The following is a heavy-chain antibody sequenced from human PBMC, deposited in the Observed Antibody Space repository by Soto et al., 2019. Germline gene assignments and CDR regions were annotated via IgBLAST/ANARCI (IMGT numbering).Heavy chain of an antibody. J-gene: IGHJ4*02. V-gene: IGHV4-4*02. CDR2: IYHSGST. Sequence: SETLSLTCAASGGSISSSNWWSWVRQPPGKGLEWIGEIYHSGSTNYNPSLKSRVTISVDKSKNQFSLKLSSVTAADTAVYYCASEYYYDSSGYYPRFDYWGQGTLVTVSS. CDR1: GGSISSSNW. CDR3: ASEYYYDSSGYYPRFDY. D-gene: IGHD3-22*01.